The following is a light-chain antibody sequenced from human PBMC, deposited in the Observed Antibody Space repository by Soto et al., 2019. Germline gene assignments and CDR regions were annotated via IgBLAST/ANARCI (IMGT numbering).Light chain of an antibody. Sequence: EIVLTQSPGTLSLSPGERDTLPCRASQSVSSNYLAWYQQKPGQAPRLLIYGASSRATGIPDRFSGSGSGTDFTLTISRLEPEDFAVYYWQQYGISPITFGQGTRLEIK. CDR2: GAS. V-gene: IGKV3-20*01. CDR3: QQYGISPIT. CDR1: QSVSSNY. J-gene: IGKJ5*01.